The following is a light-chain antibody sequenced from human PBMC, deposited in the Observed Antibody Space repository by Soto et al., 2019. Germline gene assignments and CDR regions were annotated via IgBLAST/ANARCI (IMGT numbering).Light chain of an antibody. CDR1: QSISSW. Sequence: DIEMTNSPSPRCISVGHKGTITGKASQSISSWVAWYQQKPGKAPKLLIYDASSLESGGPQTFSGSGSGTASTPTISSLQLDDFATYYCQQYNNYSPITIGQGTRVDI. V-gene: IGKV1-5*01. J-gene: IGKJ5*01. CDR3: QQYNNYSPIT. CDR2: DAS.